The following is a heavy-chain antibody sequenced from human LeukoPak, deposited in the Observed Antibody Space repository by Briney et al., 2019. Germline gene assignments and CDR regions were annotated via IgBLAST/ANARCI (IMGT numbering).Heavy chain of an antibody. CDR1: GGSFSGYY. Sequence: PSETLSLTCAVYGGSFSGYYWSWIRQPPGKGLEWIGRIYTSGSTNYNPSLKSRVTMSVDTSKNQFSLKLSSVTAADTAVYYCAREIVVVPAANVHYYYGMDVWGQGTTVTVSS. J-gene: IGHJ6*02. D-gene: IGHD2-2*01. CDR2: IYTSGST. V-gene: IGHV4-59*10. CDR3: AREIVVVPAANVHYYYGMDV.